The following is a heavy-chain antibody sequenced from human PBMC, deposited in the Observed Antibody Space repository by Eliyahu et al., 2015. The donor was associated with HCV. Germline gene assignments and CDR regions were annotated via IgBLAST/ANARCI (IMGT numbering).Heavy chain of an antibody. Sequence: QVQLQESGPGLVKPSETLSLTCXVSGGSTSXYXXSWIRQPPGXGLEWIGYMYYXESANYNPSLRSRVTISVDTSRNQFSLNLRSVTAADTAVYYCARRGGIPLGAFDIWGQGTMVTVSS. J-gene: IGHJ3*02. CDR1: GGSTSXYX. CDR2: MYYXESA. D-gene: IGHD3-16*01. V-gene: IGHV4-59*01. CDR3: ARRGGIPLGAFDI.